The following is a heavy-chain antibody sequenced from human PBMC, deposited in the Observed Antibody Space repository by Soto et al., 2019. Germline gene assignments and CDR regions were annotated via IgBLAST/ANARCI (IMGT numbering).Heavy chain of an antibody. CDR1: GFSFSTHA. Sequence: GGSMRLSCAASGFSFSTHAMSWVRQAPGKGLEWVSGFSSNGGSTYYADSVKGRFTISRDNSKNMLYLQMNSLRADDTAVYYCAKEGGGGASAFDFWGQGTLVTVSS. CDR2: FSSNGGST. J-gene: IGHJ4*02. CDR3: AKEGGGGASAFDF. V-gene: IGHV3-23*01. D-gene: IGHD1-26*01.